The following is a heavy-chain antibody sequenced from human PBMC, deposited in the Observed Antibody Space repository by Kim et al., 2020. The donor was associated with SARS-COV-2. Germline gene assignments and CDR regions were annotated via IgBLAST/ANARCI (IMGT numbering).Heavy chain of an antibody. CDR2: IYYSGST. CDR1: GGSISSYY. Sequence: SETLSLTCTVSGGSISSYYWSWIRQPPGKGLEWIGYIYYSGSTNYNPSLKSRVTISVDTSKNQYSLKLSSVTAADTAVYYCARVFSGARREGMDVWGKGTTVTVSS. CDR3: ARVFSGARREGMDV. V-gene: IGHV4-59*08. J-gene: IGHJ6*03.